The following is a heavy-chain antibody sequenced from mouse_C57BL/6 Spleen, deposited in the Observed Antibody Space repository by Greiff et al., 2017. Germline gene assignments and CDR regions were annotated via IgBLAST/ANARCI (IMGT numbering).Heavy chain of an antibody. V-gene: IGHV1-69*01. Sequence: QVQLQQPGAELVMPGASVKLSCKASGYTFTSYWMHWVKQRPGQGLEWIGEIDPSDSYTNYNQKFKGKSTLTVDKSSSTAYMQLSSLTSEDSAVYYCARENYDPGDYFDYWGQGTTLTVSS. CDR1: GYTFTSYW. CDR2: IDPSDSYT. D-gene: IGHD2-4*01. CDR3: ARENYDPGDYFDY. J-gene: IGHJ2*01.